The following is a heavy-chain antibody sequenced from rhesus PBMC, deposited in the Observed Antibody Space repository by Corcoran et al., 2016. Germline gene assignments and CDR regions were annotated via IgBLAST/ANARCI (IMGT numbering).Heavy chain of an antibody. D-gene: IGHD1-44*02. Sequence: QLQLQESGPGLVKPSETLSVTCAVSGGSISSSYWSWIRQAPGKGLEWFGIIYGSGSSTNYNPALKSRVNLSVETSKNQLSLKLSSVTTADTAVYYCARGPYNSGSYNDAFDFWGQGLRVTVSS. CDR3: ARGPYNSGSYNDAFDF. CDR1: GGSISSSY. V-gene: IGHV4-169*01. J-gene: IGHJ3*01. CDR2: IYGSGSST.